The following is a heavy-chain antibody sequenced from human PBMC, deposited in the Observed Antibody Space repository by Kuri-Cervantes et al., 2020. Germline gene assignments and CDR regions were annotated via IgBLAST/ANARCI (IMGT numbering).Heavy chain of an antibody. J-gene: IGHJ4*02. CDR2: ISSSGKGI. D-gene: IGHD2-21*02. Sequence: GESLKISCATAGFIFTDYDMSWFRQAPGKGLEWVSYISSSGKGIYYADSVKGRFTISRDNAKNSLYLQMNSLRAEDTALYYCARGWHIVVVTATPFDYWGQGTLVTVSS. CDR3: ARGWHIVVVTATPFDY. CDR1: GFIFTDYD. V-gene: IGHV3-11*01.